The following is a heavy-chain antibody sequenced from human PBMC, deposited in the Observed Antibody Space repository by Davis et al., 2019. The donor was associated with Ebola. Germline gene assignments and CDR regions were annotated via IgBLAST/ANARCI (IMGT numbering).Heavy chain of an antibody. J-gene: IGHJ4*02. CDR1: GYTFTSYY. D-gene: IGHD3-9*01. CDR3: ARLNDDIFTAYPWYFDY. CDR2: IRPRDSDT. Sequence: ESLKISCKTSGYTFTSYYIGWVRQMPGKGLEWMAFIRPRDSDTKYSPSFQGQVTISADRSTNTAYLQWSSLKASDTAMYYCARLNDDIFTAYPWYFDYWGQGALVTVSS. V-gene: IGHV5-51*01.